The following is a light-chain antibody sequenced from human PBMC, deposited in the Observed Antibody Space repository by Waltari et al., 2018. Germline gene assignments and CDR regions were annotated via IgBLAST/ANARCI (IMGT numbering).Light chain of an antibody. J-gene: IGLJ2*01. V-gene: IGLV3-1*01. CDR3: QVWDRTTVI. Sequence: SYELTQPLSVSVSPGQTAKITCTGDNLGNKYASWYHQKAGQSPVLVIYQDKYRPSGIPERVSGSGTNSGNTATLTIRRTKSMDEGDYYCQVWDRTTVIFGGGTKLTVL. CDR1: NLGNKY. CDR2: QDK.